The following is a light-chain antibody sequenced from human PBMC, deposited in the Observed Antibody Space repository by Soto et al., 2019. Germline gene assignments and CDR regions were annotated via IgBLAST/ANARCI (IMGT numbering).Light chain of an antibody. Sequence: EIVLTQSPGTLSLSPGERATLSCRASQSVSSSYLAWYQQKPALAPRLLIYDASSRATGIPARFSGSGSGTDFTLTISSLQSEDFAVYYCQQYNNWPWTFGQGTKVDI. CDR3: QQYNNWPWT. CDR1: QSVSSSY. V-gene: IGKV3D-20*01. CDR2: DAS. J-gene: IGKJ1*01.